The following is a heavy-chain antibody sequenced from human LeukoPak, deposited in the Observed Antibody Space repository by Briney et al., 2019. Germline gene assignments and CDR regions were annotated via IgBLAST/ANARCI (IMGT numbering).Heavy chain of an antibody. J-gene: IGHJ4*02. Sequence: ASVKVSCKVSGKTLTELSMHWVRQAPGQGLEWMGGFDPEDGETIYAQKFRGRVSMTEDTSTDTAYMVLGSLTSEDTALYYCATNLATVVIVTNYWGQGTLVTVSS. CDR2: FDPEDGET. CDR3: ATNLATVVIVTNY. D-gene: IGHD4-23*01. V-gene: IGHV1-24*01. CDR1: GKTLTELS.